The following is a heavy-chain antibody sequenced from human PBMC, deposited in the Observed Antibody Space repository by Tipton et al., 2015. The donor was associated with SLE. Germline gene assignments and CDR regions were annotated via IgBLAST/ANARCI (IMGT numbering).Heavy chain of an antibody. CDR2: VSYSGST. CDR1: GVSVSSSTYY. V-gene: IGHV4-39*01. J-gene: IGHJ4*02. CDR3: ARRYTAKTFDH. Sequence: LRLSCTVSGVSVSSSTYYWGWIRQPPGKGLEWIGSVSYSGSTYYNSSLKSRVTISVDRSKNRFSLKLTSVTATDTAVYYCARRYTAKTFDHWGQGTLVTVSS. D-gene: IGHD5-18*01.